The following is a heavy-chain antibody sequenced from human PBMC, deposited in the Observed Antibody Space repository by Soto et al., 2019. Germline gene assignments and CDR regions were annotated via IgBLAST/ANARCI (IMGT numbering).Heavy chain of an antibody. CDR3: AKDPEVVVTAPDY. D-gene: IGHD2-21*02. J-gene: IGHJ4*02. CDR2: ISGSGATT. V-gene: IGHV3-23*01. CDR1: GFTFNRYA. Sequence: GGSLRLSCAASGFTFNRYAMNWVRQAAGKGLEWVSGISGSGATTYYADSVKGRFTISRDNSKNTLYLQMNSLGAGDTAVYYCAKDPEVVVTAPDYWGQGTLVTVSS.